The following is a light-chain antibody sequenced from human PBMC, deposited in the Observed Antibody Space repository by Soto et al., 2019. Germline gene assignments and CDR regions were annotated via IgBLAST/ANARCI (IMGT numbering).Light chain of an antibody. J-gene: IGKJ4*02. Sequence: EIVLTQSPGTLSLSPGERATLSCRASQSVSSSYLAWYQQKPGQAPRLLIYGASSRATGIPDRFSGSGSGTDFALTISRMEGDVLVAAYCQQYGSSPPQITFGGGTKIEIK. CDR1: QSVSSSY. CDR2: GAS. V-gene: IGKV3-20*01. CDR3: QQYGSSPPQIT.